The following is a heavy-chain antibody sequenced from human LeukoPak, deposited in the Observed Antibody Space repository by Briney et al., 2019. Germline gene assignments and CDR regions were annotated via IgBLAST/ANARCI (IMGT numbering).Heavy chain of an antibody. J-gene: IGHJ6*02. V-gene: IGHV3-21*01. Sequence: GSLRLSCAASGFTFSSYTMNWVRQSPGKGLEWVSSISSSSSYIYYADSVKGRFTISRDNSKKTLYLQMNSLRAEDTAVYYCARPNYYDSSGSYYYYGMDVWGQGTTVTVSS. CDR3: ARPNYYDSSGSYYYYGMDV. CDR1: GFTFSSYT. D-gene: IGHD3-22*01. CDR2: ISSSSSYI.